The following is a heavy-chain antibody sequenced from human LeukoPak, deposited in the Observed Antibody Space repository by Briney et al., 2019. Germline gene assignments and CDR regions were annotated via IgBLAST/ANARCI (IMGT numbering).Heavy chain of an antibody. J-gene: IGHJ6*02. D-gene: IGHD3-3*01. CDR1: GYTFTSYA. Sequence: ASVKVSCKASGYTFTSYAISWVRQAPGQGLEGMGGIIPIFGTANYDQKFQGRVTITADESTSTAYMELSSLRSEDTAVYYCARVGRTTIFGVVTPYYYYYYGMDVWGQGTTVTVSS. CDR3: ARVGRTTIFGVVTPYYYYYYGMDV. CDR2: IIPIFGTA. V-gene: IGHV1-69*13.